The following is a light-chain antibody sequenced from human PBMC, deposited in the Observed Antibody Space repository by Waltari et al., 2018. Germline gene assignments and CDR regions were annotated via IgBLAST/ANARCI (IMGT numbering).Light chain of an antibody. J-gene: IGKJ4*01. V-gene: IGKV1-39*01. CDR1: PSISSY. CDR3: QQSYSTPGLT. Sequence: DIQMTQSPSSLSASVGDRVTITCRASPSISSYLNWYQQKPGKAPKLLIYAASSLQSGVPSRFSGSGSGTDFTLTISSLQPEDFATYYCQQSYSTPGLTFGGGTKVEIK. CDR2: AAS.